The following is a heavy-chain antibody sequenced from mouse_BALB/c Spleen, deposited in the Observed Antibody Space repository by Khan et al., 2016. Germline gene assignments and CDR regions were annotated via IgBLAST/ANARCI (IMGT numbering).Heavy chain of an antibody. V-gene: IGHV5-17*02. CDR3: ARGDY. CDR2: ISSGSSTI. Sequence: VQLKESGGGLVQPGGSRKLSCAASGFTFSRFGMHWVRQAPEKGLEWVAYISSGSSTIYYADTLKGRFTISRDNPKNALFLQRTSLRSEETAMYYCARGDYWGQGTTLTVSS. CDR1: GFTFSRFG. J-gene: IGHJ2*01.